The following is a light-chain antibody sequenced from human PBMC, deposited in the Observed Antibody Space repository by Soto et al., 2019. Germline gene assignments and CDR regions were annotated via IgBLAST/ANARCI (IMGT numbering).Light chain of an antibody. Sequence: IQLTQSPSSLSASIGDRVTITCRASQGISNSLAWYQQKPGKAPKLLIYIASTWQSGVPPRFSGSGFGTDFTLTISSLQPEDFATYYCQQLDSYPLTFGQGTRLEIK. CDR2: IAS. J-gene: IGKJ5*01. CDR1: QGISNS. V-gene: IGKV1-9*01. CDR3: QQLDSYPLT.